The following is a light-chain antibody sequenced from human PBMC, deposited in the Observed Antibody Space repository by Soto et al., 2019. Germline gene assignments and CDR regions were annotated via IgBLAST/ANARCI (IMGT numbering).Light chain of an antibody. Sequence: DFQMTQSPSSLSAFVGDTVTITCRASQDISNFLAWYQQKPGKVPKLLIYAASTLQSGVPSRFSGSGSGTDFTLTISSLQPEDVATYYCQKCKVAPFTFGGGTEVEMK. J-gene: IGKJ4*01. CDR3: QKCKVAPFT. CDR2: AAS. CDR1: QDISNF. V-gene: IGKV1-27*01.